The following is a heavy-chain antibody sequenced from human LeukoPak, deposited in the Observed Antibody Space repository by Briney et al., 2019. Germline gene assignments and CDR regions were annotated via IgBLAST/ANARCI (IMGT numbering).Heavy chain of an antibody. V-gene: IGHV4-61*01. D-gene: IGHD1-1*01. Sequence: SETLSLTCTVSGDSISRGNFCWSWIRQPPGRRLEWIGCVYNSGSTNDNPSLKSRVTISVDTSKNQFSLNLESVTDADAAVYYCARDRETIDYWGQGAQVTVSS. CDR3: ARDRETIDY. CDR2: VYNSGST. J-gene: IGHJ4*02. CDR1: GDSISRGNFC.